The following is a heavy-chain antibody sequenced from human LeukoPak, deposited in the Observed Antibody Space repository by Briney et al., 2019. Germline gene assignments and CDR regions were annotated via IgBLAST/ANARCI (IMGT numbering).Heavy chain of an antibody. CDR1: GYTFTNYA. CDR3: AKGRGYSSSSGDFDY. Sequence: PGGSPRVSCEASGYTFTNYAMSWVRQAPGKGLEWVSSFSVLVVSTNYADSVKGRFTISRDNTKNRLYLQMNSLRAEDTAVYYCAKGRGYSSSSGDFDYWGQGTLVTVSS. J-gene: IGHJ4*02. CDR2: FSVLVVST. D-gene: IGHD6-6*01. V-gene: IGHV3-23*01.